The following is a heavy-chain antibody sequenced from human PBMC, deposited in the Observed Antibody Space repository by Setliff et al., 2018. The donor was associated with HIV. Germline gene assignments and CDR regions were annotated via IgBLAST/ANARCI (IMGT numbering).Heavy chain of an antibody. J-gene: IGHJ2*01. CDR1: GGSISSPTYY. CDR2: FYSSRST. Sequence: SETLSLTCTVSGGSISSPTYYWGWIRQPPGKGLEWIGTFYSSRSTYYNPSLRSRVTLSVDTSKNQFSLRLSSVTAVDTAVYFCARRAQDSWNLDLWGRGTLVTVLL. CDR3: ARRAQDSWNLDL. V-gene: IGHV4-39*01.